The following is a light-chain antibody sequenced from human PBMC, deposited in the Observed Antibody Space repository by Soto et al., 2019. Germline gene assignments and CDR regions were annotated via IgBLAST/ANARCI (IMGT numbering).Light chain of an antibody. CDR2: GAS. Sequence: EIVLTQSPGTLSLSPGEIATLSCSASQRISSSFLAWYQQKPGQAPRLLIYGASSRATGIPARFRGSGSGTDFTLTISSLQPEDSATYYCHQYYNRPPWTFGQGTKVDI. J-gene: IGKJ1*01. V-gene: IGKV3-20*01. CDR1: QRISSSF. CDR3: HQYYNRPPWT.